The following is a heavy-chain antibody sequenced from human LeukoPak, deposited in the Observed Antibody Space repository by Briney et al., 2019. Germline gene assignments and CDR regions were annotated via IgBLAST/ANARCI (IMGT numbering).Heavy chain of an antibody. CDR1: GGSINNYY. Sequence: SETLSLTCSVSGGSINNYYWTWIRQPAGKGLEWIGHISTLGSTNYNPSLKSRVSMSVDTSNYHFSLKLSFVAAADTAIYYCARVAQYLVGASSTAFFEYWGQGTLVTVSS. J-gene: IGHJ4*02. CDR3: ARVAQYLVGASSTAFFEY. V-gene: IGHV4-4*07. D-gene: IGHD1-26*01. CDR2: ISTLGST.